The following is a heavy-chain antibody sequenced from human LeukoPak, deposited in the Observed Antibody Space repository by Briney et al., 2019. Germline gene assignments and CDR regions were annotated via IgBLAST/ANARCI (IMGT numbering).Heavy chain of an antibody. Sequence: PGGSLRLSCAASRFTFSSYGMHWVRQTPGKGLEWVAFIRHDGSYQQYADSVKGRFTVSRDNSKDTVYLQMNSLRTEDTAVYYCAKNRDSSDYPRDFDYWGQGTLSPSPQ. CDR2: IRHDGSYQ. V-gene: IGHV3-30*02. J-gene: IGHJ4*02. CDR1: RFTFSSYG. D-gene: IGHD3-22*01. CDR3: AKNRDSSDYPRDFDY.